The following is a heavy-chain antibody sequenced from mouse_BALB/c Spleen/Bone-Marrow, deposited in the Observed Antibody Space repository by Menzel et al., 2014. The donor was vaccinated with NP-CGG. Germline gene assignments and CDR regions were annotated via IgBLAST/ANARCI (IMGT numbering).Heavy chain of an antibody. V-gene: IGHV14-3*02. Sequence: EVQLQQSGAELVKPGASVELSCTASGFNIKDTYMHWVKQRPEQGLEWIGRIDPANGYTKYDPKFQGKATITADTSSNTASLQLSSLTSEDTAVYYCARLGYRDGYWFFDDWGAGTTVTVSS. CDR2: IDPANGYT. J-gene: IGHJ1*01. D-gene: IGHD2-14*01. CDR3: ARLGYRDGYWFFDD. CDR1: GFNIKDTY.